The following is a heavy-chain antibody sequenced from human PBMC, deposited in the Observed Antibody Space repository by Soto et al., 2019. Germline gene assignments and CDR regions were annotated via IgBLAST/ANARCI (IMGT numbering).Heavy chain of an antibody. D-gene: IGHD1-20*01. CDR3: AKEAVTGTLAY. Sequence: EVSLRLSCAASGFTFSSYGMHWVRQAPGKGLEWVGVISYDGSNKYYADSVKGRFTISRDNSKNTLYLQMNSLRAEDTAVYYCAKEAVTGTLAYWGQGTLVTVSS. J-gene: IGHJ4*02. CDR1: GFTFSSYG. V-gene: IGHV3-30*18. CDR2: ISYDGSNK.